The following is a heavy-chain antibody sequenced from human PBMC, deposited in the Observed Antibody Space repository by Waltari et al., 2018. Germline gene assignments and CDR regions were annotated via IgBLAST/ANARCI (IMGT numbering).Heavy chain of an antibody. J-gene: IGHJ4*02. CDR3: ARGGARHYDSSGYYDFDS. D-gene: IGHD3-22*01. CDR1: GDTFSGYA. Sequence: QVQLVQSGAEVKKPGSSVKVSCKASGDTFSGYAMSWVRQAPGQGLEWMGGIVPLFGTAKYAHKFQDRLTITTDEFTTTAYMELSGLGSEDTAVYFCARGGARHYDSSGYYDFDSWGQGTQVSVSS. V-gene: IGHV1-69*05. CDR2: IVPLFGTA.